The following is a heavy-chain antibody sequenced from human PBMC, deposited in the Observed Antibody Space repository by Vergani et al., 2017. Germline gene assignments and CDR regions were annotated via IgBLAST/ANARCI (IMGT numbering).Heavy chain of an antibody. CDR1: GFIFSSYW. J-gene: IGHJ4*02. V-gene: IGHV3-7*01. CDR2: IKEDGSEK. Sequence: EVQLVESGGGLVQPGGSLRLSCAASGFIFSSYWMHWVRQAPGKGLEWVAVIKEDGSEKQYVDSVKGRFTISRDNAKKSLYLQMNSLRGEDTAVYYCARGNSLGSYWGQGTLVTVSS. D-gene: IGHD1-7*01. CDR3: ARGNSLGSY.